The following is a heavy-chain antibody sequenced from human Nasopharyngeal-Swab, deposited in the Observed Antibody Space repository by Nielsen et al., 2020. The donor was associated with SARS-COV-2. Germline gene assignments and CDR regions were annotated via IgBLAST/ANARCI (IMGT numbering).Heavy chain of an antibody. J-gene: IGHJ4*02. V-gene: IGHV3-53*01. CDR3: ASLWFGENLDY. D-gene: IGHD3-10*01. CDR1: GFIVSSNY. Sequence: GGSLRLSCAASGFIVSSNYMSWVRQAPGKGLEWVSTIYSDGSTYYADSVKGRFTISRDNAKNSLYLQMNSLRDEDTAVYYCASLWFGENLDYWGQGTLVTVSS. CDR2: IYSDGST.